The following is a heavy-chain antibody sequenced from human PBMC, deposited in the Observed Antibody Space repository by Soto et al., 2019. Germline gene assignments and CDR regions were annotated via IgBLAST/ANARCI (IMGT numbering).Heavy chain of an antibody. V-gene: IGHV4-39*01. CDR1: GGSISGSSYY. J-gene: IGHJ4*02. Sequence: SETLSLTCTVSGGSISGSSYYWGWIRQPPGKGLEWIGSIYYSGSTYYNPSLKSRVTISVDTSKNQFSLKLSSVTAADTAVYYCARQRVARYDILTYYFDYWGQGTLVTVSS. D-gene: IGHD3-9*01. CDR3: ARQRVARYDILTYYFDY. CDR2: IYYSGST.